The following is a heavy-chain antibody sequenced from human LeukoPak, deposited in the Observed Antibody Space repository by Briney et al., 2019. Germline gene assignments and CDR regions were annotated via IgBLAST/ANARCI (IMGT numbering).Heavy chain of an antibody. CDR3: ASIYYGSGSPDGY. D-gene: IGHD3-10*01. V-gene: IGHV1-69*01. CDR2: IVPIYDVT. CDR1: GISFTSYA. J-gene: IGHJ4*02. Sequence: SVKVSCKASGISFTSYAISGVGQAPGQGLEWMGAIVPIYDVTNYAQTFRGRVTMTADESTSTAYMELSSLTSEDTAMYYCASIYYGSGSPDGYWGQGTLVTVSS.